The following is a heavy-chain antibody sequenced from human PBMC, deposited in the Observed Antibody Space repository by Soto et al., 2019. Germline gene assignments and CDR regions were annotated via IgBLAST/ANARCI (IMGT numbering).Heavy chain of an antibody. CDR2: ISSSSSYI. J-gene: IGHJ4*02. D-gene: IGHD2-2*01. CDR3: TRATAVSFDS. Sequence: GGSLRLSCAASGFTFSSYSMNWVRQAPGKGLEWVSSISSSSSYIYYADSVKGRFTISRDNAKNTVFLQMSSLRAEDTAVYYCTRATAVSFDSWGQGTLVTVSS. CDR1: GFTFSSYS. V-gene: IGHV3-21*01.